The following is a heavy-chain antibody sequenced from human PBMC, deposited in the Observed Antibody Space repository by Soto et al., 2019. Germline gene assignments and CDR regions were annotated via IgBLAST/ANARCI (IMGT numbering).Heavy chain of an antibody. CDR3: AKDRVDTARVSYYYYYYGLDA. CDR2: ISGSGGST. J-gene: IGHJ6*02. CDR1: GVTFSSYA. Sequence: GGSLSLSCAASGVTFSSYAMSWVRQAPGKGLEWVSAISGSGGSTYYADSVKGRITISRDNSKNTLYLLMNSLRAGDTAVYYCAKDRVDTARVSYYYYYYGLDAWGQGTTVTVYS. D-gene: IGHD5-18*01. V-gene: IGHV3-23*01.